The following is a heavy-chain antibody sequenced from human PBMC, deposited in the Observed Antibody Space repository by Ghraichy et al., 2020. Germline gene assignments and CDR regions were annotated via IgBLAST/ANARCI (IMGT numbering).Heavy chain of an antibody. CDR2: INHSGST. V-gene: IGHV4-34*01. CDR3: ARGSYYDFWSGYYTGRGGNWFDP. J-gene: IGHJ5*02. D-gene: IGHD3-3*01. Sequence: SQTLSLTCAVYGGSFSGYYWSWIRQPPGKGLEWIGEINHSGSTNYNPSLKSRVTISVDTSKNQFSLKLSSVTAADTAVYYCARGSYYDFWSGYYTGRGGNWFDPWGQGTLVTVSS. CDR1: GGSFSGYY.